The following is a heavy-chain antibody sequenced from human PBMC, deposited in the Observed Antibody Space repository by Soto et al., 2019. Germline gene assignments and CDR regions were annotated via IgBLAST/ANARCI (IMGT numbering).Heavy chain of an antibody. CDR3: AHLKIVLHFDY. Sequence: QITLKESGPTLVKPTQTLTLTCTFSGFSLNTTVVGVGWIRQPPGKALEWLALIYWDDDKRYSPSLESRLTIAKDTSKNQVVLTMTNMDPVDTATYYCAHLKIVLHFDYWGQGAQVTVSS. CDR1: GFSLNTTVVG. V-gene: IGHV2-5*02. D-gene: IGHD3-22*01. CDR2: IYWDDDK. J-gene: IGHJ4*02.